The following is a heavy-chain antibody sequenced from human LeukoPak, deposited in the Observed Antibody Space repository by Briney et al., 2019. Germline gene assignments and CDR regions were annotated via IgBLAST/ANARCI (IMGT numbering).Heavy chain of an antibody. J-gene: IGHJ4*02. V-gene: IGHV3-48*01. CDR1: GFTFSSYN. D-gene: IGHD2-2*01. CDR3: ARRCSSASCYDY. CDR2: ITSSSSTI. Sequence: PGGSLRLSYAASGFTFSSYNMNWVRQAPGKGLEWVSYITSSSSTIYYADSVKGRFTISRDNDKNSLYLQMNSLRAEDTAVYYCARRCSSASCYDYWGQGTLVTVSS.